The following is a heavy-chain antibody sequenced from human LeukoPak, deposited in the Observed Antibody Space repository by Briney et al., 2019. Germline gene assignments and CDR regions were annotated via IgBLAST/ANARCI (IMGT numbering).Heavy chain of an antibody. CDR3: AKPVIYGSEQSNY. CDR2: ISGGGGST. D-gene: IGHD3-10*01. J-gene: IGHJ4*02. CDR1: GFTFDDYA. Sequence: GGSLRLSCAASGFTFDDYAMHWVRQAPGKGLEWVSGISGGGGSTYYADSVKGRFTISRDNSKNTLFLQVDRLRAEDTAVYYCAKPVIYGSEQSNYWGRGTLVTVSS. V-gene: IGHV3-23*01.